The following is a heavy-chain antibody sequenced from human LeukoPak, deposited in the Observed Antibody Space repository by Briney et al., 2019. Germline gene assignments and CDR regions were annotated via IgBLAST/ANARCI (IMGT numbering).Heavy chain of an antibody. V-gene: IGHV3-53*01. D-gene: IGHD3-16*01. J-gene: IGHJ4*02. Sequence: GGSLRLSCTVSGFTVSSNSMSWVRQAPGKGLEWVSFIYSAGSTHYSDSVKGRFTISIDNSKDTLYLQMNSLRAEDTAVYYCARRAGAYTHPYDYWGQGTLVTVS. CDR1: GFTVSSNS. CDR3: ARRAGAYTHPYDY. CDR2: IYSAGST.